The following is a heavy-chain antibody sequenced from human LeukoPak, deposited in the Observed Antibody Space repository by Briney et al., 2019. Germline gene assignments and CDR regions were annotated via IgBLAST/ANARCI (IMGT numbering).Heavy chain of an antibody. CDR1: AFTFSNYW. CDR3: ARVGATSYY. V-gene: IGHV3-7*01. CDR2: MKPNGGEK. J-gene: IGHJ4*02. Sequence: GGSLRLSCAASAFTFSNYWMSWVRQAPGKGLEWVANMKPNGGEKYYVDSVKGRFTISRDNAKDTLFLLMNSLRAEDTAVYYCARVGATSYYWGQGSLVTVSS. D-gene: IGHD1-26*01.